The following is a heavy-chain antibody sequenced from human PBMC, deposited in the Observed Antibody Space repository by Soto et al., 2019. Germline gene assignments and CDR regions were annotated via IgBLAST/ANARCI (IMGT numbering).Heavy chain of an antibody. J-gene: IGHJ3*02. CDR3: GHMGFIIGGGGGDDAFDI. CDR1: GFSLSTSGVG. Sequence: QITLKESGPTLVKPTQTLTLTCTFSGFSLSTSGVGVGWIRQPPGKGLEWLALIYWDDDKRYSPSLKSRLTITHAIHKNQLVLTMSHMAPGDKANYFCGHMGFIIGGGGGDDAFDIWGQGTMVTVSS. CDR2: IYWDDDK. D-gene: IGHD3-16*01. V-gene: IGHV2-5*02.